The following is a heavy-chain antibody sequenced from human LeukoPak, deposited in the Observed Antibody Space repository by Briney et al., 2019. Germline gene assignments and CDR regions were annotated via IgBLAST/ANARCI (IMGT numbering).Heavy chain of an antibody. CDR1: GYSFTIYW. CDR2: IYPGDSDT. V-gene: IGHV5-51*01. CDR3: ARFSVGGTYYPNY. D-gene: IGHD1-26*01. Sequence: GESLKISCKASGYSFTIYWIAWVRQMPGKGLEWMGIIYPGDSDTRYSPSFQGQVTISADKSISTAYLQWSSLKASDTAMYYCARFSVGGTYYPNYWGQGTLVSVSS. J-gene: IGHJ4*02.